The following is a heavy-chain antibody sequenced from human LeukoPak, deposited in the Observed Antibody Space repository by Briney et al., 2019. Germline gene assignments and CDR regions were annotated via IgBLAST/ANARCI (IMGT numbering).Heavy chain of an antibody. V-gene: IGHV4-59*01. CDR1: GGSISSYY. CDR2: IYYSGST. Sequence: SETLSLTCTVSGGSISSYYWSWIRQPPGKGLEWIGYIYYSGSTNYNPSLKSRVTISVDTSKNQFSLKPSSVTAADTAVYYCARERTNWFDPWGQGTLVTVSS. CDR3: ARERTNWFDP. J-gene: IGHJ5*02.